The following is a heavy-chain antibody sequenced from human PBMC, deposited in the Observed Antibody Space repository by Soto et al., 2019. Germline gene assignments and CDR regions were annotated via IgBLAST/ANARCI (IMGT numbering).Heavy chain of an antibody. CDR3: ASTDYGGDGQDY. CDR1: GFTFSTYG. Sequence: GGSLRLFCASSGFTFSTYGMSWVRQAPGKGLEWVSSVSYTGDTTYYADSVKGRFTISRDNSKNTVYLQMNSLRTEDTATYYCASTDYGGDGQDYWGQGTLVTVSS. J-gene: IGHJ4*02. D-gene: IGHD4-17*01. V-gene: IGHV3-23*01. CDR2: VSYTGDTT.